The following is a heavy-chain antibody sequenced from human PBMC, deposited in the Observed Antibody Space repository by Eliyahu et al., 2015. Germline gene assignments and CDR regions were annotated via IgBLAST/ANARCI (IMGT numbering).Heavy chain of an antibody. D-gene: IGHD2-2*01. Sequence: EVQLVESGGGLVQPGGSLXLXCAASGFXFXSXAMXWVRQAPGKGLEWVSAISGSGGSTYYADSVKGRFTISRDNSKNTLYLQMNSLRAEDTAVYYCASSTPITDWYQPLLDYWGQGTLVTVSS. CDR2: ISGSGGST. J-gene: IGHJ4*02. CDR1: GFXFXSXA. V-gene: IGHV3-23*04. CDR3: ASSTPITDWYQPLLDY.